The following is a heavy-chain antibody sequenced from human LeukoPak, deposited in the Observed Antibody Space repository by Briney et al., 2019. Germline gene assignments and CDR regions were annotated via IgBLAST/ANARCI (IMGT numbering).Heavy chain of an antibody. D-gene: IGHD3-22*01. CDR2: ISGSGGST. V-gene: IGHV3-23*01. J-gene: IGHJ4*02. CDR3: ARDGDYYDSSSYYYELGYFDY. CDR1: GFTFSSYG. Sequence: GGSLRLSCAASGFTFSSYGMSWVRQAPGKGLEWVSAISGSGGSTYYADSVKGRFTISRDNSKNTLYLQMNSLRAEDTAVYYCARDGDYYDSSSYYYELGYFDYWGQGTLVTVSS.